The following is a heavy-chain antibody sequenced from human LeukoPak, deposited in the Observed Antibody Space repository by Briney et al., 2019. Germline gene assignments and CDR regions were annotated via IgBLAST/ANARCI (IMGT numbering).Heavy chain of an antibody. D-gene: IGHD2-15*01. CDR2: LNPNSGKT. CDR1: GYTFTNYD. J-gene: IGHJ5*02. CDR3: ARDRIGYCSGGSCYSAAYNWFDP. V-gene: IGHV1-8*02. Sequence: ASVKVSCKTSGYTFTNYDINWVRQATGQGLEWMGWLNPNSGKTGYAQNLQGRLTITRDTSINTAYMELSSLTSEDTAVYYCARDRIGYCSGGSCYSAAYNWFDPWGQGTLVTVSS.